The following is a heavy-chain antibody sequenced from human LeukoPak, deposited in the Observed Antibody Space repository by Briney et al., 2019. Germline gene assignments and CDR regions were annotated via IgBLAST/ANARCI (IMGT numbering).Heavy chain of an antibody. CDR1: GFTLSSYA. V-gene: IGHV3-48*04. Sequence: GGSLRLSCAASGFTLSSYAMSWVRQAPGKGLEWVSYISSSSSTIYYADSVKGRFTISRDNAKNSLYLQMNSLRAEDTAVYSCARDQVAGTFDYWGQGTQVTVSS. CDR3: ARDQVAGTFDY. D-gene: IGHD6-19*01. CDR2: ISSSSSTI. J-gene: IGHJ4*02.